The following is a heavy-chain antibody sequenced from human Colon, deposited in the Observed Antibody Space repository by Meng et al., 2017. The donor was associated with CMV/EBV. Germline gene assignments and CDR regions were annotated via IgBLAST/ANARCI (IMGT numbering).Heavy chain of an antibody. Sequence: VQSGADVKKPGASVKVSCKPSRYPFSDSHIHWVRQAPGQGLEWMGWINSNSGATDYAQKFQGRFTMTRDTSITTVYMELSSLRSDDTAVYYCARDPSGSRVPFDYWGQGSLVTVSS. D-gene: IGHD1-26*01. CDR2: INSNSGAT. J-gene: IGHJ4*02. V-gene: IGHV1-2*02. CDR3: ARDPSGSRVPFDY. CDR1: RYPFSDSH.